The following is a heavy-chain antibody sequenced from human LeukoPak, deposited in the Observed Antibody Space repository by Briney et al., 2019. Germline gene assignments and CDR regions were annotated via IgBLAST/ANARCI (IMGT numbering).Heavy chain of an antibody. CDR2: ITGRSDKT. CDR3: AEGGWLDD. CDR1: GFNFNKYD. V-gene: IGHV3-23*01. D-gene: IGHD6-19*01. J-gene: IGHJ4*02. Sequence: PGGSLRLSCAASGFNFNKYDMTWARQAPGKGLEWVSTITGRSDKTYYTDSVKGRFVTSRDNSKDTLYLQMNSLRAEDTALYYCAEGGWLDDLGQGALVTVSS.